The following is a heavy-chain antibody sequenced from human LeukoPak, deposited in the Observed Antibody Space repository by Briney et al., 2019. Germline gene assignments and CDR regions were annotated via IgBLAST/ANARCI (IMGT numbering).Heavy chain of an antibody. Sequence: PGGSLRLSCAASGYVFSNYAMSWLRQAPGEGLEWVSSISLTGGRTYYADSVKGRFTISRDNSKNTVYLQMNSLRAEDTAVYYCARDSSNYYDSSGYYYDYYYMDVWGKGTTVTVSS. D-gene: IGHD3-22*01. J-gene: IGHJ6*03. CDR3: ARDSSNYYDSSGYYYDYYYMDV. CDR1: GYVFSNYA. V-gene: IGHV3-23*01. CDR2: ISLTGGRT.